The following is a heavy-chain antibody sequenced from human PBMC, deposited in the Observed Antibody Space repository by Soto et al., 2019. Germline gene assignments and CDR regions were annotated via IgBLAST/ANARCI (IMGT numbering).Heavy chain of an antibody. CDR1: GYSFTDYR. Sequence: PGESLKISCQGSGYSFTDYRITWVRQMPGKGLEWMGRIDPSDSYTNYSPSFQGHITISADKSIDTAYLQWSSLEASDTAMYYCARLGDYCSSTSCHYYHYYGMDVWGQGTTVTVSS. V-gene: IGHV5-10-1*01. J-gene: IGHJ6*02. D-gene: IGHD2-2*01. CDR2: IDPSDSYT. CDR3: ARLGDYCSSTSCHYYHYYGMDV.